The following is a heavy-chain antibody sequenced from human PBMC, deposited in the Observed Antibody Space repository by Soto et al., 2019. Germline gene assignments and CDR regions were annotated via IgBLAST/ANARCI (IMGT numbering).Heavy chain of an antibody. V-gene: IGHV3-30-3*01. D-gene: IGHD3-3*01. CDR1: GYTFGNYA. Sequence: QVQLVESGRGVVQPGRALRLSCAPSGYTFGNYAMHWVRQAPGKGLEWVAVISYDGSNKYYADSVKGRFTISRDNSKNTLYLQMNNLRAEDTAVYYCARDKRDLRFLEWSYYFDYWGQGTLVTVSS. CDR3: ARDKRDLRFLEWSYYFDY. J-gene: IGHJ4*02. CDR2: ISYDGSNK.